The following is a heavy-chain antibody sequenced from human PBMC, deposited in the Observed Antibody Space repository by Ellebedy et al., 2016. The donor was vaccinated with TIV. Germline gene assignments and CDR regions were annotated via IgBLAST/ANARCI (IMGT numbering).Heavy chain of an antibody. D-gene: IGHD3-3*01. Sequence: SVKVSCXASGGSFNDYAFNWVRQAPGQGLEWMGNFIPFLGTANYNYAQQSHRRVKITADTSTSTVYMELSSLISDDTAIYYCARENITVFGLAVDRGGIDIWGQGTMLTVSS. CDR2: FIPFLGTANY. V-gene: IGHV1-69*06. J-gene: IGHJ3*02. CDR3: ARENITVFGLAVDRGGIDI. CDR1: GGSFNDYA.